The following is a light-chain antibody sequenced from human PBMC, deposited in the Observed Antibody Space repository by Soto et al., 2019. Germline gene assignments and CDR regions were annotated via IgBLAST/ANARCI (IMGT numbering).Light chain of an antibody. V-gene: IGKV3-20*01. CDR3: QQYGYSPYT. CDR2: STS. CDR1: QSVTSSY. Sequence: EILLTQSPGTLSLSPGERATLSCRASQSVTSSYLAWYQQKPGQAPRLLIYSTSSRATGIPDRFSGSGSGTDFTLTISSLEPEDFAVYHCQQYGYSPYTFGQGTKVDIK. J-gene: IGKJ2*01.